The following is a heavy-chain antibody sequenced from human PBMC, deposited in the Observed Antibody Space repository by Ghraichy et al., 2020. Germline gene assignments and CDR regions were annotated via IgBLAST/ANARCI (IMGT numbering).Heavy chain of an antibody. CDR3: AKAVTMIVVCSDY. D-gene: IGHD3-22*01. Sequence: ESLNISCAASGFTFNDYAMSWVRQAPGKGLEWVSAISGNSAHTYYAESVNGRFTISRDTSKNTLYLQMNSLRVEDTAVYYCAKAVTMIVVCSDYWGQGTRVTVSS. J-gene: IGHJ4*02. V-gene: IGHV3-23*01. CDR2: ISGNSAHT. CDR1: GFTFNDYA.